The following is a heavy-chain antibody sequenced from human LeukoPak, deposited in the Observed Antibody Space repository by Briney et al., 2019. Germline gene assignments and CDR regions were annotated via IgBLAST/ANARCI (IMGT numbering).Heavy chain of an antibody. V-gene: IGHV1-46*01. CDR3: ARVRLLSSPPLYYYYGMDV. CDR2: INPSGGST. J-gene: IGHJ6*02. Sequence: GASVKVSCKASGYTFTSYYMHWVRQAPGQGLEWMGIINPSGGSTSYAQKFQGRVTMTRDTSTSTVYMELSSLRSEDTAVYYCARVRLLSSPPLYYYYGMDVWGQGTTVTVSS. CDR1: GYTFTSYY. D-gene: IGHD2-2*01.